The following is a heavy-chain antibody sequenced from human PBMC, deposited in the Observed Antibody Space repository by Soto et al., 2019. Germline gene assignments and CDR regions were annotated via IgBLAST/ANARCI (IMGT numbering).Heavy chain of an antibody. CDR3: AKDHAFGGVIVAYYFDY. Sequence: GGSLRLSCAASGFTFSSYAMSWVRQAPGKGLEWVSAISGSGGSTYYADSVKGRFTISRDNSKNTLYLQMNSLRAEDTAVYYCAKDHAFGGVIVAYYFDYWGQGTLVTVS. V-gene: IGHV3-23*01. CDR2: ISGSGGST. CDR1: GFTFSSYA. J-gene: IGHJ4*02. D-gene: IGHD3-16*02.